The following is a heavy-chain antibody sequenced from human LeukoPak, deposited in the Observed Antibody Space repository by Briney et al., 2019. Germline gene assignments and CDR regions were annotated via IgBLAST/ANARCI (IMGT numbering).Heavy chain of an antibody. CDR2: INPNSGGT. V-gene: IGHV1-2*02. Sequence: GASVKVSCKASGYTFTGYYMHWVRQAPGQGLEWMGWINPNSGGTNYAQKFQGRVTMTRDTSISTAYMELSRLRSDDTAVYYCATRDPWTTGNRALDFWGQGTMVTVSS. D-gene: IGHD1-1*01. CDR3: ATRDPWTTGNRALDF. J-gene: IGHJ3*01. CDR1: GYTFTGYY.